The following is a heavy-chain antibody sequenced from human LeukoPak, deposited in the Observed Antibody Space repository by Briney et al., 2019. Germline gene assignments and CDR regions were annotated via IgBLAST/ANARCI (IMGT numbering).Heavy chain of an antibody. CDR1: GFTFSSYW. J-gene: IGHJ6*03. Sequence: GGSLRLSCEASGFTFSSYWMHWVRQASGKGLEWVGRIRSKTNNYATAYAASVKGRFTISRDDSKNTAYLQMNSLKTEDTAVYYCTRNTVVATIGYYYYYMDVWGKGTTVTVSS. D-gene: IGHD5-12*01. CDR2: IRSKTNNYAT. V-gene: IGHV3-73*01. CDR3: TRNTVVATIGYYYYYMDV.